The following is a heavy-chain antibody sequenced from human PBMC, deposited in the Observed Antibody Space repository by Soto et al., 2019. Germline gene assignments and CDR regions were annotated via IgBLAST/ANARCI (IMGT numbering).Heavy chain of an antibody. CDR1: VNSTTCDH. J-gene: IGHJ6*01. Sequence: KPAVNSTTCDHRHWVRQKTGQGLLWMGWINPNSGGTSYAQKFQGRVTMTRDTSISTAYMELSRLRSDDTAVYYCSRDLRVVGAFGYYYSVTAVLLQGTTVP. V-gene: IGHV1-2*02. CDR2: INPNSGGT. CDR3: SRDLRVVGAFGYYYSVTAV. D-gene: IGHD3-10*01.